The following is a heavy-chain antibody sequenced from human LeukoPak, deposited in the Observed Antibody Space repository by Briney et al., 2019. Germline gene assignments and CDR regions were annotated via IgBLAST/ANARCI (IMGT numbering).Heavy chain of an antibody. Sequence: SETLSLTCAVYGVSFSGYYWSWIRQPPGKGLEWIGEINHSGGTKYNPSLKSRVTISIDTPENQFSLKLSSVTAADTAVYYCAKDYTYYYDSSGHDAFDIWGQGTMVTVSS. CDR3: AKDYTYYYDSSGHDAFDI. J-gene: IGHJ3*02. V-gene: IGHV4-34*01. CDR2: INHSGGT. CDR1: GVSFSGYY. D-gene: IGHD3-22*01.